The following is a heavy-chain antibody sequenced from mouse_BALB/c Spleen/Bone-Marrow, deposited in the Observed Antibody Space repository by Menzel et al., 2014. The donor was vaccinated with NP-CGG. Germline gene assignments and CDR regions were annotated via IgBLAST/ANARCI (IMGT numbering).Heavy chain of an antibody. V-gene: IGHV14-3*02. CDR1: GSNIKDTY. CDR3: ARGYDEGFAY. J-gene: IGHJ3*01. Sequence: EVQLQESGAELVKPGASVKLSCTASGSNIKDTYMHWVKQRPEQGLEWIGRIDPANGNTKYDPKFQGKATITADTSSNTAYLQLSSLTSEDTAVYYCARGYDEGFAYWGQGTLVTVSA. D-gene: IGHD2-14*01. CDR2: IDPANGNT.